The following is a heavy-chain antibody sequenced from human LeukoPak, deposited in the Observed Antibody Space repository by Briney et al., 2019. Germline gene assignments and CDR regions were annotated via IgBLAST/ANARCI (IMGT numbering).Heavy chain of an antibody. D-gene: IGHD1-1*01. CDR3: ARDPVSWNRGFDY. V-gene: IGHV3-74*01. CDR1: GFSFSSHW. Sequence: PGGSLRLSCAASGFSFSSHWVHWVRQAPGKGLVWVSRISDDGSYTSNVDSVKGRFTISRDNVNNMLYLHMNSLRAEDTAVYYCARDPVSWNRGFDYWGQGTLVTVSS. J-gene: IGHJ4*02. CDR2: ISDDGSYT.